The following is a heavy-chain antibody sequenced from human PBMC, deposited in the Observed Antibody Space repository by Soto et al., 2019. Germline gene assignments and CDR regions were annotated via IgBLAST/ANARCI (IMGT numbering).Heavy chain of an antibody. CDR1: GGSISSSNW. CDR3: ARVSGIVVVPAAIYYFDY. CDR2: IYHSGST. D-gene: IGHD2-2*01. Sequence: PSETLSLTCAVSGGSISSSNWWSWVRQPPGKGLEWIGEIYHSGSTNYNPSLKSRVTISVDKSKNQFSLKLSSVTAADTAVYYCARVSGIVVVPAAIYYFDYWGQGTLVTVSS. J-gene: IGHJ4*02. V-gene: IGHV4-4*02.